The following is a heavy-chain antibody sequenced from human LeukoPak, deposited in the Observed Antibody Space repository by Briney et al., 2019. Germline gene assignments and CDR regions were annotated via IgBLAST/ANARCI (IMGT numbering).Heavy chain of an antibody. V-gene: IGHV3-21*03. J-gene: IGHJ4*02. CDR2: ISSSSIYI. CDR3: TTDLLRLAGVLWFGELKPVDY. Sequence: GGSLRLSCAASGFTFSSYSMNWVRQAPGKGLEWVSSISSSSIYIYYADSVKGRFTISRDNAKNSLYLQMNSLRAEDTAVYYCTTDLLRLAGVLWFGELKPVDYWGQGTLVTVSS. CDR1: GFTFSSYS. D-gene: IGHD3-10*01.